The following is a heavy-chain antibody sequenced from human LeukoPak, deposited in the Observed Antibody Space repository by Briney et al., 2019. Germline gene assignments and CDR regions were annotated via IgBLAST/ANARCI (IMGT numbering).Heavy chain of an antibody. Sequence: SETLSLTCAVYGGSFSGYYWSWIRQPPGKGLEWIGEINHSGSTNYNPSLKSRVTISVDTSKNQFSLKLSSVTAADTAVYYCARGVRWLQTYYYMDVWGKGTTVAVSS. CDR1: GGSFSGYY. CDR2: INHSGST. V-gene: IGHV4-34*01. D-gene: IGHD5-24*01. J-gene: IGHJ6*03. CDR3: ARGVRWLQTYYYMDV.